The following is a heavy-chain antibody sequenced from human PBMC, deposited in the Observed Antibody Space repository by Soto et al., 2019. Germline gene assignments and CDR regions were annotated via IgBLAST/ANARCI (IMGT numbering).Heavy chain of an antibody. CDR1: GFTFSTFY. V-gene: IGHV1-46*01. CDR3: AKDLNFGPDY. Sequence: QVQLAQSGAEVKKPGASVKVSCKTSGFTFSTFYMHWMRQAPGQGPEWMGIINPDGDITNFAQRFQGRVTLTRDTTTSTVYMELSSLRSEDTAVYYCAKDLNFGPDYWGQGTLVTVSS. J-gene: IGHJ4*02. D-gene: IGHD3-16*01. CDR2: INPDGDIT.